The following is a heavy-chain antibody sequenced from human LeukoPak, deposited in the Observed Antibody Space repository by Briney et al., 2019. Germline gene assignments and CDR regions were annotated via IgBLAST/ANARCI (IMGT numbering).Heavy chain of an antibody. Sequence: SETLSLTCSVSGGSISSSSNYWGWIRQPPGKGLEWIGNIYNRGSTYYNPSLKSRVTISVDTSKNQFSLKLSSVTAADTAVYYCARWDYDILTGYYVDFYWGQGTLVTVSS. CDR2: IYNRGST. J-gene: IGHJ4*02. CDR3: ARWDYDILTGYYVDFY. V-gene: IGHV4-39*01. CDR1: GGSISSSSNY. D-gene: IGHD3-9*01.